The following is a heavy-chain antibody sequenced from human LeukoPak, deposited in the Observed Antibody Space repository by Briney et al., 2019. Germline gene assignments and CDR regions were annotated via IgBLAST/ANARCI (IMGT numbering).Heavy chain of an antibody. CDR2: IYTSGST. Sequence: SETLSLTCTVSGGSISSYYWSWIRQPAGKGLEWIGRIYTSGSTNYNPSLKSRVTMSVDTSKNQFSLKLSSVTAADTAVYYCARDWETSSGWYVPYNWFDPWGQGTLVTVSS. V-gene: IGHV4-4*07. J-gene: IGHJ5*02. CDR1: GGSISSYY. CDR3: ARDWETSSGWYVPYNWFDP. D-gene: IGHD6-19*01.